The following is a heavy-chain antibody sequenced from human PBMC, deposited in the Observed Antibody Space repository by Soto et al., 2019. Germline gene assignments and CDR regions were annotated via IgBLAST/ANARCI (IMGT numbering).Heavy chain of an antibody. Sequence: ASVKVSCKASGYTFTSYGISWVRQAPGQGLEWMGWISAYNGNTNYAQKLQGRVTMTTDTSTSTAYMELRSLRSDDTAVYYCARGRPSGYGDTDFHSVDYWGQGTLVTVS. CDR3: ARGRPSGYGDTDFHSVDY. CDR2: ISAYNGNT. V-gene: IGHV1-18*04. CDR1: GYTFTSYG. D-gene: IGHD4-17*01. J-gene: IGHJ4*02.